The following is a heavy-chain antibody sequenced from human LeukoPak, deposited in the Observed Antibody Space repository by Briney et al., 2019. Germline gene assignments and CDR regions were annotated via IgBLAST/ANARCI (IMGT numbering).Heavy chain of an antibody. CDR1: GGSISSSSYY. Sequence: SETPSLTCTVSGGSISSSSYYWGWIRQPPGKGLEWIGSIYYSGSTYYNPSLESRVTISVDTSKNQFSLKLSSVTAADTAVYYCARAYGSGSYYTYYFDYWGQGTLVTVSS. V-gene: IGHV4-39*05. D-gene: IGHD3-10*01. J-gene: IGHJ4*02. CDR2: IYYSGST. CDR3: ARAYGSGSYYTYYFDY.